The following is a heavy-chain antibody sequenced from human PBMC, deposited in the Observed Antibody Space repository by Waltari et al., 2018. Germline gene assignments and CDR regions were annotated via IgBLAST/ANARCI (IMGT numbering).Heavy chain of an antibody. J-gene: IGHJ4*02. V-gene: IGHV3-30*01. CDR3: ARDLTGFGDE. CDR1: GFTFSSYA. D-gene: IGHD3-10*01. CDR2: ISYDGSNK. Sequence: QVQLVESGGGVVQPGRSLRLSCAASGFTFSSYALPWVRQAPGKGLEWVAVISYDGSNKYYADSVKGRFTISRDNSKNTLYLQMNSLRAEDTAVYYCARDLTGFGDEWGQGTLVTVSS.